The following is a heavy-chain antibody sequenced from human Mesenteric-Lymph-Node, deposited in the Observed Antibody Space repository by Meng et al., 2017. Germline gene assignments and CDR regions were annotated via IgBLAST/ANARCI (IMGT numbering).Heavy chain of an antibody. J-gene: IGHJ4*02. CDR2: ISWNSGSI. Sequence: GGSLRLSCAASGFTFDDYAMHWVRQAPGKGLEWVSGISWNSGSIGYADSVKGRFTISRDNAKNSLYLQMNSLRAEDTALYYCAKPSQDYYDSSGYYYGHFNYWARGTLAPFP. CDR1: GFTFDDYA. D-gene: IGHD3-22*01. CDR3: AKPSQDYYDSSGYYYGHFNY. V-gene: IGHV3-9*01.